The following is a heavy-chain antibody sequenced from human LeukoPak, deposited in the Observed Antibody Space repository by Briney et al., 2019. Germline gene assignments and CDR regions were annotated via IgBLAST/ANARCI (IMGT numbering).Heavy chain of an antibody. D-gene: IGHD5-24*01. CDR1: GFTFSSYA. CDR2: ISSSSSTI. J-gene: IGHJ4*02. V-gene: IGHV3-48*04. CDR3: ARDVLSRDGYNYVRSGFDY. Sequence: GGSLRLSCVASGFTFSSYAMNWVRQAPGKGLEWVSYISSSSSTIYYADSVKGRFTISRDNAKNSLYLQMNSLRAEDTAVYYCARDVLSRDGYNYVRSGFDYWGQGTLVTVSS.